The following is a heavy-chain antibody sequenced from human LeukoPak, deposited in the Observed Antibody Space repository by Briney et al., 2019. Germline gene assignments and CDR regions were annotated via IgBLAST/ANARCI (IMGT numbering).Heavy chain of an antibody. D-gene: IGHD3-22*01. Sequence: ASVKVSCKASGYTFTIYYMHWVRQAPGQGLEWMGTINPSGGSTSYAQKFQGRVTMTRDMSTSTVYMELSSLRSEDTAVYYCARESYDSSGYQKYFQHWGQGTLVTVSS. J-gene: IGHJ1*01. CDR3: ARESYDSSGYQKYFQH. CDR1: GYTFTIYY. CDR2: INPSGGST. V-gene: IGHV1-46*01.